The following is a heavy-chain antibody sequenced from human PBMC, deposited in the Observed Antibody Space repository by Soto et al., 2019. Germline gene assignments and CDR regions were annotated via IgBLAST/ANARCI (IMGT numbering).Heavy chain of an antibody. J-gene: IGHJ4*02. CDR1: GGSISNYY. CDR3: ARVDTTMDY. D-gene: IGHD5-18*01. Sequence: QVQLQESGPGLVKPSETLSLTCTVSGGSISNYYWSWIRQPPGKGLEWIGYIYYSGSTNYNPSLKSRVSISIDTSNNQSSLWLSSVTAADTAVYYCARVDTTMDYWGQGTLVTVSS. V-gene: IGHV4-59*01. CDR2: IYYSGST.